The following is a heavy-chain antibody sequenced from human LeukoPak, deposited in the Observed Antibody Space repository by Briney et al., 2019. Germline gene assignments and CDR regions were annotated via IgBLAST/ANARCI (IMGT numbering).Heavy chain of an antibody. J-gene: IGHJ4*02. D-gene: IGHD3-10*01. Sequence: SETLSLTCGVYGESLRGYYWTWIRQPPGKGLEWIGEISHSGSTDYKPSLKSRVTISVDTSKNQFSLKLSSVTAADTAVYYCARGRPRYYGSGSYNYWSQGTLVTVSS. CDR2: ISHSGST. CDR1: GESLRGYY. V-gene: IGHV4-34*01. CDR3: ARGRPRYYGSGSYNY.